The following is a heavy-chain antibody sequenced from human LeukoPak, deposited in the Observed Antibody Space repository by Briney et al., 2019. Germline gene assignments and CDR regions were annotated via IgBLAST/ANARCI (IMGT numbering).Heavy chain of an antibody. V-gene: IGHV3-30*18. J-gene: IGHJ4*02. CDR1: GFTFSIYG. CDR2: ISYDGSNK. Sequence: GSLRLSCAASGFTFSIYGMHWVRQAPGKGLEWVAVISYDGSNKYYADSVKGRFTISRDNSKNTLYLQMNSLRAEDTAVYYCAKVKASSGYYFSFDYWGQGTLVTVSS. D-gene: IGHD3-22*01. CDR3: AKVKASSGYYFSFDY.